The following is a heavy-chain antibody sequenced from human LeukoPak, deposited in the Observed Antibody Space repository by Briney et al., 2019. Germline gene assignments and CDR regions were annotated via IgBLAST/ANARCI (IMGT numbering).Heavy chain of an antibody. J-gene: IGHJ4*02. Sequence: SETLSLTCTVSGGSISSSSYYWGWIRQPPGKGLEWIWSIYYSGSTYYNPSLKSRVTISVDTSKNQFSLKLSSVTAADTAVYYCAGLTYYYDSSGYYVDYWGQGTLVTVSS. CDR2: IYYSGST. V-gene: IGHV4-39*01. D-gene: IGHD3-22*01. CDR1: GGSISSSSYY. CDR3: AGLTYYYDSSGYYVDY.